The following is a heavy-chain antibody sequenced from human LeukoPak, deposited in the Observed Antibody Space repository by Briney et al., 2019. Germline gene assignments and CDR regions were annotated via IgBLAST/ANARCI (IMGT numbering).Heavy chain of an antibody. CDR1: GFTFDDYA. D-gene: IGHD2-15*01. J-gene: IGHJ4*02. V-gene: IGHV3-9*03. CDR2: ISWNSGSI. Sequence: GGSLRLSCAASGFTFDDYAMHWVRQAPGKGLEWVSGISWNSGSIGYADSVKGRFTISRDNAKNSLYLQMNSLRAEDMALYYCAKDPFPSCSGGSCYSVYFDYWGQGTLVTVST. CDR3: AKDPFPSCSGGSCYSVYFDY.